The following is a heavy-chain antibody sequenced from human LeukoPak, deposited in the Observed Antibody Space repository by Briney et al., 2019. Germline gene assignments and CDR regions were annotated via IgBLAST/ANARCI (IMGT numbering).Heavy chain of an antibody. D-gene: IGHD2-2*01. CDR3: ARDHCSSTSCSDY. J-gene: IGHJ4*02. CDR1: GYIVTDYY. CDR2: ISPNSGGT. Sequence: ASVKVSCKASGYIVTDYYMHWVRQAPGQGLEWMGWISPNSGGTNYAQKFQGRVTMTRDTSIGTAYMELSRLRSDDTAVYYCARDHCSSTSCSDYWGQGTLVTVSS. V-gene: IGHV1-2*02.